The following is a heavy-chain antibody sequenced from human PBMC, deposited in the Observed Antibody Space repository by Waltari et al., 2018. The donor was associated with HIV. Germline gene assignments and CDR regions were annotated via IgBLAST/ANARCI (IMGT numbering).Heavy chain of an antibody. CDR2: VSHSEKT. Sequence: QVQLQQWCAALLKPSEILSPICAVYDGSLSGYYWAWNRHPPGRGMEWIGDVSHSEKTNHQPSLKTRVTVIMNTSKNQVSLKMGLLTASDTAMYFCARYSGRLTKDWFDPWGQGTLVSVS. CDR3: ARYSGRLTKDWFDP. D-gene: IGHD1-26*01. CDR1: DGSLSGYY. V-gene: IGHV4-34*02. J-gene: IGHJ5*02.